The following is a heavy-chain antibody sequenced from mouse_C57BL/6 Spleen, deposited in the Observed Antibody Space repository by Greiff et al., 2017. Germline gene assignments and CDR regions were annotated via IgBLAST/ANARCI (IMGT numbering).Heavy chain of an antibody. J-gene: IGHJ2*01. Sequence: VQLQQPGAELVKPGASVKLSCKASGYTFTSYWMHWVKQRPGQGLEWIGMIHPNSGSTNYNEKFKSKATLTVDKSSSTAYMQLSSLTSEDSAVXYCARSDGYYRENYFDYWGQGTTLTVSS. CDR1: GYTFTSYW. D-gene: IGHD2-3*01. CDR2: IHPNSGST. V-gene: IGHV1-64*01. CDR3: ARSDGYYRENYFDY.